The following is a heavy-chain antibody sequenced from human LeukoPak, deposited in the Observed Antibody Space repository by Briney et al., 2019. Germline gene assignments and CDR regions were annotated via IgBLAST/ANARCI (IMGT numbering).Heavy chain of an antibody. CDR1: GYTFTDYF. CDR2: INPNTGGT. D-gene: IGHD2-21*01. Sequence: ASVKVSCKASGYTFTDYFIQSVRQAPGQGPEWMGRINPNTGGTNYAQKFQGRVTFTIDTSTNTAYMELSRLRPDDTAVYYCARDGFQGMILYVVYYMDVWGKGTTVTVSS. J-gene: IGHJ6*03. CDR3: ARDGFQGMILYVVYYMDV. V-gene: IGHV1-2*06.